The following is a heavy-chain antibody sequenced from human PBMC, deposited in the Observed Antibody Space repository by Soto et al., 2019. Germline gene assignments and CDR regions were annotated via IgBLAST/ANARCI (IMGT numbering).Heavy chain of an antibody. D-gene: IGHD2-2*01. CDR3: AKAQGVVVVPAAINY. CDR2: ISGSGGST. J-gene: IGHJ4*02. CDR1: GFTFSSYA. Sequence: GGSLRLSCAASGFTFSSYAVSWVRQAPGKGLEWVSAISGSGGSTYYADSVKGRFTISRDNSKNTLYLQMNSLRAEDTAVYYCAKAQGVVVVPAAINYWGQGTLVTVSS. V-gene: IGHV3-23*01.